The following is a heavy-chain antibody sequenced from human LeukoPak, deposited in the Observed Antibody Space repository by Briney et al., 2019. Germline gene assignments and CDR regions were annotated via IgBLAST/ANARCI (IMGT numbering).Heavy chain of an antibody. Sequence: GGSLRLSCAASGFTFRNYYMHWVRQAPGKGLEWVAVISLDGNNEYYADSVKGRFSLSRDNSMNTLYLQLNSLRTEDTAMYYCARGRTYYYDSSGPITGDYWGQGTLVTVSS. CDR2: ISLDGNNE. J-gene: IGHJ4*02. CDR1: GFTFRNYY. CDR3: ARGRTYYYDSSGPITGDY. V-gene: IGHV3-30-3*01. D-gene: IGHD3-22*01.